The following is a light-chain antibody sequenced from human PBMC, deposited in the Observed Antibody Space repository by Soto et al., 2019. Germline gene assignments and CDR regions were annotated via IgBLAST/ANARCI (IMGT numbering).Light chain of an antibody. J-gene: IGKJ2*01. CDR1: QSVSRSY. Sequence: DMVLTQAPGTMSLSPGDRATLSCRARQSVSRSYLAWYQQKPGQAPRLLIYGAFSRGTGIPDRFSGSGSGKEFTFTISRLEPEDFAVYYCQQYGSSPPTFGQGTKLELK. V-gene: IGKV3-20*01. CDR2: GAF. CDR3: QQYGSSPPT.